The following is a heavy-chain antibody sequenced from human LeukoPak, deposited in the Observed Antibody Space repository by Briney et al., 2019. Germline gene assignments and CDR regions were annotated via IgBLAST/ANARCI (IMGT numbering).Heavy chain of an antibody. Sequence: KPSETLSLTCTISGGSISSHYWSLIRQPPGKRLEWIGYIYTSGSTNYNPSLKSRVTISVDTSKNQFSLKLSSVTAADSAVYYCARLTRLSTSPDRYYLDYWGQGTLVTVSS. D-gene: IGHD6-6*01. CDR3: ARLTRLSTSPDRYYLDY. V-gene: IGHV4-4*09. J-gene: IGHJ4*02. CDR1: GGSISSHY. CDR2: IYTSGST.